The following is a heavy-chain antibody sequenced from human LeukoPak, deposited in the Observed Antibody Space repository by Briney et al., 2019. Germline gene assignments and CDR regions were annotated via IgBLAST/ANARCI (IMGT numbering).Heavy chain of an antibody. CDR1: GFTFSGYE. V-gene: IGHV3-66*02. CDR3: ARGRSTFDY. CDR2: IYSGGST. J-gene: IGHJ4*02. D-gene: IGHD1-26*01. Sequence: GGSLRLSCAASGFTFSGYEMNWVRQAPGKGLEWVSVIYSGGSTYYADSVKGRFTISRDNSKNTLYLQMNSLRAEDTAVYYCARGRSTFDYWGQGTLVTVSS.